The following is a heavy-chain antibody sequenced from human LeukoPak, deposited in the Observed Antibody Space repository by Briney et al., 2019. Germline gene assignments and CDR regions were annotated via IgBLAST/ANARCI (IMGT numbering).Heavy chain of an antibody. J-gene: IGHJ4*02. CDR3: ARAITPYSNYESAAFDY. CDR1: GFTFSSYA. V-gene: IGHV3-30-3*01. CDR2: ISYDGSNK. Sequence: GGSLRLSCAASGFTFSSYAMHWVRQAPGKGLEWVAVISYDGSNKYYADSVKGRFTISRDNSKNTLYLQMNSLRAEDTAVYYCARAITPYSNYESAAFDYWGQGTLVTVSS. D-gene: IGHD4-11*01.